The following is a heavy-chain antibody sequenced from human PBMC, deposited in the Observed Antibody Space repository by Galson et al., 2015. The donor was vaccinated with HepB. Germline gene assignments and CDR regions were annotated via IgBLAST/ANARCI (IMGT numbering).Heavy chain of an antibody. CDR1: GFTFSSYS. V-gene: IGHV3-48*02. Sequence: SLRLSCAASGFTFSSYSMNWVRQAPGKGLEWVSYISSSSSNIYYADSVKGRFTISRDNAKNLLYLQMNSLRDEDTAVYYCARDSRLPAYYGMDVWGQGTTVTVSS. D-gene: IGHD5-12*01. J-gene: IGHJ6*02. CDR3: ARDSRLPAYYGMDV. CDR2: ISSSSSNI.